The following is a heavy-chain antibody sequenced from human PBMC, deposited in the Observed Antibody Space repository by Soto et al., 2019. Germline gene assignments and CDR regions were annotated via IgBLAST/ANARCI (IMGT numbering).Heavy chain of an antibody. Sequence: TGGSLRLSCAASGFTFSSYGMHWVRQAPGKGLEWVSSISSSSSYIYYADSVKGRFTISRDNAKNSLYLQMNSLRAEDTAVYYCARDQPGYSYGYGLGYWGQGTLVTVSS. CDR3: ARDQPGYSYGYGLGY. CDR1: GFTFSSYG. J-gene: IGHJ4*02. V-gene: IGHV3-21*01. D-gene: IGHD5-18*01. CDR2: ISSSSSYI.